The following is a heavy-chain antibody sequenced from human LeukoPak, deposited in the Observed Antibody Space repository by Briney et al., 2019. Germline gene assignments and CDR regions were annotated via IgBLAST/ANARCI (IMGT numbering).Heavy chain of an antibody. D-gene: IGHD2-15*01. CDR2: IVVGSGNT. V-gene: IGHV1-58*02. CDR1: GFTFTSSA. CDR3: AALRCSGGSCYPTRGY. J-gene: IGHJ4*02. Sequence: SVKVSCKASGFTFTSSAMQWVRQARGQRLEWIGWIVVGSGNTNYAQKFQERVTITRDMSTSTAYMELSSLRSEDTAVYYCAALRCSGGSCYPTRGYWGQGTPVTVSS.